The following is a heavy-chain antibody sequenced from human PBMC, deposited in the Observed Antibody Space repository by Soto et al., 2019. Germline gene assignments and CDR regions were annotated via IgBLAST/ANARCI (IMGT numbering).Heavy chain of an antibody. CDR3: AKNGQPPYYYYGLDV. D-gene: IGHD2-8*01. Sequence: QGHLVQSGAEVKKPGASVKVSCKASGYTFTRYGISWVRQAPGQGLEWMGWISGYNGDTNYAQNLQDRVTMTIDTSPNTADMELRSLTSDDTAVYYCAKNGQPPYYYYGLDVWGQGTTVTVSS. V-gene: IGHV1-18*01. CDR1: GYTFTRYG. CDR2: ISGYNGDT. J-gene: IGHJ6*02.